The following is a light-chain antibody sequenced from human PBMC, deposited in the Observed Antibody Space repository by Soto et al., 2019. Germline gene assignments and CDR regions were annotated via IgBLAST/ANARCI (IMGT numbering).Light chain of an antibody. CDR3: QQRTNWPPT. V-gene: IGKV3-11*01. CDR1: QSVGND. J-gene: IGKJ4*01. CDR2: SAS. Sequence: EIVLTQSPATLSLSPGERATLSCRASQSVGNDLVWYHQKPGQAPRVLIYSASNRATGTPARFSGSGSGTDFTLTISSLEPEDFAVYYCQQRTNWPPTFGGGTKVEMK.